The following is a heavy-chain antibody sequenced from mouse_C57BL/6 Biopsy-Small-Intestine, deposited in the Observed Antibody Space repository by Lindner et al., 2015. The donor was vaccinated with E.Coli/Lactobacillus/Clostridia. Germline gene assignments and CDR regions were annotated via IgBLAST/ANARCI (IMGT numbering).Heavy chain of an antibody. CDR3: AREGPVLGAVAAAGEDAFDI. Sequence: VKVSCKTSGYTFTKYAMNWVRQAPGQGLEWMGWINTNTGNPTYAQGFTGRFVFSLDTSVNTAYLQISSLKPEDTALYYCAREGPVLGAVAAAGEDAFDIWGQGTMVTVSS. D-gene: IGHD4-1*01. J-gene: IGHJ3*01. CDR1: GYTFTKYA. V-gene: IGHV9-3*02. CDR2: INTNTGNP.